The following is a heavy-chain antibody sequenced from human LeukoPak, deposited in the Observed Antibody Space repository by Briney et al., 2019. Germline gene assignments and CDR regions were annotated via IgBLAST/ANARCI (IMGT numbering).Heavy chain of an antibody. V-gene: IGHV4-59*01. J-gene: IGHJ3*02. Sequence: PSETLSLTCTVSGGSISSYYWSWIRQPPGMGLEWIGYIYYSGSTNYNPSLKSRVTISVDTSKNQFSLKLSSVTAADTAVYYCARDHTYYDILTGYSFGAFDIWGQGTMVTVSS. CDR1: GGSISSYY. D-gene: IGHD3-9*01. CDR2: IYYSGST. CDR3: ARDHTYYDILTGYSFGAFDI.